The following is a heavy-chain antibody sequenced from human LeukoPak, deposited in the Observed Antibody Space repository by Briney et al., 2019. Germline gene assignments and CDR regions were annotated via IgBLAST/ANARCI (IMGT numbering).Heavy chain of an antibody. CDR1: GFTFSSYS. V-gene: IGHV3-48*01. J-gene: IGHJ4*02. CDR2: ISSSSSTI. Sequence: GGSLRLSCAASGFTFSSYSMNWVRQAPGKGLEWVSYISSSSSTIYYADSVKGRFTISRDNAKNSLYLQMNSLRAEDTAVYYCARAFSSSNFDYWGQGTLVTVSS. CDR3: ARAFSSSNFDY. D-gene: IGHD6-6*01.